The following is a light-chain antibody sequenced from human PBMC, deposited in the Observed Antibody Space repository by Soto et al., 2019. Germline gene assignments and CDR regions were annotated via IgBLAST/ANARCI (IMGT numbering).Light chain of an antibody. Sequence: QSALTQPPSASGTPGQSLTISCAGSSSNIGSHYVYWYQHLPGTAPKLLIFRDGQRPSGVPDRFFGSKSGTSASLAISGLRSEDEAHYYCAVWDASLTGWVFGGGTKL. CDR3: AVWDASLTGWV. V-gene: IGLV1-47*01. J-gene: IGLJ3*02. CDR2: RDG. CDR1: SSNIGSHY.